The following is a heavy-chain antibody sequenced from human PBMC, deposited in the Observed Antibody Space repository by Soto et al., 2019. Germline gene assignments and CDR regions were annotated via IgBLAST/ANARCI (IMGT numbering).Heavy chain of an antibody. Sequence: QVRLQESGPGLVKPSETMSLSCTVSGGSISSYYWSWFRQSPGKRMEWIGYVHHSWGSSYNPALQSLVAISLDTSKGQFSLKVTSVTATDTAVYYCARQGFVPLHGLVDVWGQGTTVTVSS. CDR1: GGSISSYY. CDR3: ARQGFVPLHGLVDV. CDR2: VHHSWGS. V-gene: IGHV4-59*08. J-gene: IGHJ6*02. D-gene: IGHD3-10*01.